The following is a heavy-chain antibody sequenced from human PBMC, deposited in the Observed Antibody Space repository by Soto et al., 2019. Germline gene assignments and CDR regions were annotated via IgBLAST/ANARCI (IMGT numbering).Heavy chain of an antibody. CDR2: VYSDGTT. D-gene: IGHD4-17*01. J-gene: IGHJ4*02. CDR3: ARAYRDAHGDYGLAY. V-gene: IGHV3-66*01. CDR1: GFTVSSDY. Sequence: GGSLRLSCAASGFTVSSDYMSWVRQAPGKGLEWVSSVYSDGTTDYADSVEGRFTITRDNSENTLYLQMASLRVEDTAVYYCARAYRDAHGDYGLAYWGQGTLVTVSS.